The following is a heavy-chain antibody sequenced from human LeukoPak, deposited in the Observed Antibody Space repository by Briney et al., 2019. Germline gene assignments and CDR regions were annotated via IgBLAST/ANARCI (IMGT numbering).Heavy chain of an antibody. CDR2: ISGSGGST. Sequence: PGGSLRLSCAASGFTFSSYAMSWVRQAAGKGLEWVSAISGSGGSTYYADSVKGRFTISRDNSKNTLYLQMNSLRAEDTAVYYCAKDSVVVPAPLNWFDPWGQGTLVTVSS. D-gene: IGHD2-2*01. V-gene: IGHV3-23*01. CDR3: AKDSVVVPAPLNWFDP. CDR1: GFTFSSYA. J-gene: IGHJ5*02.